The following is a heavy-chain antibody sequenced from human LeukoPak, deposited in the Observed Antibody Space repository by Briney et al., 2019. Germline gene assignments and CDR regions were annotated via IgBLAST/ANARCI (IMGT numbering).Heavy chain of an antibody. CDR3: ARTYYYGSGSSYFDP. Sequence: SETLSLTCAVYGGSFSGYYWSWIRQPPGKGLEWIGEINHSGSTNYNPSLKSRVTISVDTSKNQFSLKLSSVTAADTAVYYCARTYYYGSGSSYFDPWGQGTLVTVSS. V-gene: IGHV4-34*01. CDR1: GGSFSGYY. D-gene: IGHD3-10*01. CDR2: INHSGST. J-gene: IGHJ5*02.